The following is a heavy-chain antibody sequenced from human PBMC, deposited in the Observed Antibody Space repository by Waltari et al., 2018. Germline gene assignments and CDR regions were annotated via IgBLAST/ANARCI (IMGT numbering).Heavy chain of an antibody. CDR2: ISSSSSYI. V-gene: IGHV3-21*01. Sequence: EVQLVESGGGLVKPGGSLRLSCAASGFTFSSYSMNWVRQAPGKGLEWVSSISSSSSYIYYADSVKGRFTISRDNAKNSLYLQMNSLRAEDTAVYYCAREASYYYDGSGYSYYYYYMDVWGKGTTVTISS. D-gene: IGHD3-22*01. CDR1: GFTFSSYS. CDR3: AREASYYYDGSGYSYYYYYMDV. J-gene: IGHJ6*03.